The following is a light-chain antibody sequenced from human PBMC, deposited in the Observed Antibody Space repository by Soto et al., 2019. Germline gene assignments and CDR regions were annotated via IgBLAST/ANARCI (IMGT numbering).Light chain of an antibody. J-gene: IGKJ2*01. CDR1: QNINSR. V-gene: IGKV1-5*03. CDR3: QQYNNSSPYT. Sequence: DIQMTQSPSTLSASVGDRVTLTCRASQNINSRLAWYQQRPGKAPNLLIYGASSMDTGIPARFSGSGSGTEFTLTISSLQPEDFAIYYCQQYNNSSPYTFGQGTKLEFK. CDR2: GAS.